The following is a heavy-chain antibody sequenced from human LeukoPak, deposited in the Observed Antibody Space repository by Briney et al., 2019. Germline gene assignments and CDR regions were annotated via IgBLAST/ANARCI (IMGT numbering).Heavy chain of an antibody. Sequence: PGGSLRLSCAASGFTFSSYAMSWLRQAPGKGLEWVSAISENGGTTYYADPVKGRSTISRDNSKNTLSLQLNSLRAEDTAVYYCAKEGPTGTTKFDYWGQGTLVTVSS. V-gene: IGHV3-23*01. J-gene: IGHJ4*02. CDR2: ISENGGTT. CDR1: GFTFSSYA. CDR3: AKEGPTGTTKFDY. D-gene: IGHD1-1*01.